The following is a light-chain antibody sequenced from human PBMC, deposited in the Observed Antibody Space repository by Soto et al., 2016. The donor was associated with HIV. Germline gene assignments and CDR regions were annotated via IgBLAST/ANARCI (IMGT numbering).Light chain of an antibody. CDR1: TIGSKS. V-gene: IGLV3-21*03. CDR3: HVWDANDDHVV. J-gene: IGLJ2*01. CDR2: DDN. Sequence: SYVLTQPPSVSVAPGKTARITCGETTIGSKSVHWYQQKPGQAPVLVLYDDNDRPSGIPERFSGSNSENTATLTITRVEAGDEADYYCHVWDANDDHVVFGGGTILTV.